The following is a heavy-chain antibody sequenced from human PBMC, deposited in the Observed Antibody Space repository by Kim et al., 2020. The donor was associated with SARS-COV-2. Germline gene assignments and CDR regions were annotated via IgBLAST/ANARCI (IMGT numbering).Heavy chain of an antibody. Sequence: GGSLRLSCAASGITFSSYWMHWVRQAPGKGLVWVSHINSDWSHTSYADSVKGRFTISRDNAKNPLYLQRNGLRAEDTAVYYSASHIGIGYWGEGTSVTV. D-gene: IGHD3-3*02. CDR3: ASHIGIGY. V-gene: IGHV3-74*01. CDR1: GITFSSYW. CDR2: INSDWSHT. J-gene: IGHJ4*02.